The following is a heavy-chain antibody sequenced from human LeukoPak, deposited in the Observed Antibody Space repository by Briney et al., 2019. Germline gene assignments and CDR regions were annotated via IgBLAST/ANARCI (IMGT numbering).Heavy chain of an antibody. CDR1: GGSISSGGYY. CDR2: VYYSGST. J-gene: IGHJ4*02. V-gene: IGHV4-31*03. CDR3: ARQDSSSWYYFDY. Sequence: SLTLSLTCTVSGGSISSGGYYWSWIRQHPGKGLEWIGYVYYSGSTYYNPSLKSRVTISVDTSKNQFSLKLSSVTAADTAVYYCARQDSSSWYYFDYWGQGTLVTVSS. D-gene: IGHD6-13*01.